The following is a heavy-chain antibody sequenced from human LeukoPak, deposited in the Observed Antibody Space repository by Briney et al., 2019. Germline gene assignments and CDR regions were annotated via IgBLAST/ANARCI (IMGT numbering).Heavy chain of an antibody. Sequence: GGSLRLSCAASGFTLSSYAMNWVRQAPGKGLEWVSGISGSGGSTYYADSVKGRFTISRDNSKNTLYLQMNSLRAEDTAVYYCARIHCSSTSCYFNYFDYWGQGTLVTVSS. CDR3: ARIHCSSTSCYFNYFDY. CDR1: GFTLSSYA. J-gene: IGHJ4*02. V-gene: IGHV3-23*01. D-gene: IGHD2-2*01. CDR2: ISGSGGST.